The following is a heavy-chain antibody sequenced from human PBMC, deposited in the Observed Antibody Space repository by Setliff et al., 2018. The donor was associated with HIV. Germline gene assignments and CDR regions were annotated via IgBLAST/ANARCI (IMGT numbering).Heavy chain of an antibody. Sequence: SCNVSGDSISSHYWSWIRQPPGKGLEWIGYIYYRGFTNYNPSLKSRVTISVDTSKNQFSLKLSGVTVADTAVYSCARHRSGNWYYFGLDPWGQGTLVTVSS. CDR1: GDSISSHY. J-gene: IGHJ5*02. CDR3: ARHRSGNWYYFGLDP. CDR2: IYYRGFT. V-gene: IGHV4-59*08. D-gene: IGHD1-7*01.